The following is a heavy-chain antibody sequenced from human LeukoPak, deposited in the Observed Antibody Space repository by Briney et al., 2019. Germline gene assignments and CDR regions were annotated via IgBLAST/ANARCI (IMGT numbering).Heavy chain of an antibody. D-gene: IGHD2-15*01. V-gene: IGHV5-51*01. J-gene: IGHJ3*02. CDR3: ATYCSGGSCYGNAFDI. CDR1: GYSFTSYW. CDR2: IYPGDSDT. Sequence: GESLKISCKGSGYSFTSYWIGWVRQMPGKGLEWRGIIYPGDSDTRYSTSFQGQVTISADKSISTAYLQWSSLKASDTAMYYCATYCSGGSCYGNAFDIWGQGTMVTVSS.